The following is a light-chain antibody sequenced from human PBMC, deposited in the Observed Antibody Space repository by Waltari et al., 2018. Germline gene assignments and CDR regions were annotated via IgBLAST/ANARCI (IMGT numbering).Light chain of an antibody. V-gene: IGKV3-15*01. CDR2: GAS. CDR3: QQYDSQPLT. CDR1: QSVRSN. Sequence: EIVMTQSPAILSVSPGEGVTLSCRAIQSVRSNLAWYQQKPGQAPRLLIFGASTRATGFPARFSGGGSGTEFTLTITSLQSEDSAVYFCQQYDSQPLTFGGGTFVEIK. J-gene: IGKJ4*01.